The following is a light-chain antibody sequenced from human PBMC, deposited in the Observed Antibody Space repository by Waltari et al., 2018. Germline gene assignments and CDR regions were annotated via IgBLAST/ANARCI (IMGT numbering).Light chain of an antibody. J-gene: IGKJ5*01. CDR3: QQSYSTPRT. Sequence: DIEMTQSPSSLSASVGHRVTITCRASQSISSYLNWYQQKPGKPPKLLIYAASSLQTGVPSRFSGSGSGTDFTLTISSLQPEDVATYYCQQSYSTPRTFGQGTRLEIK. CDR1: QSISSY. CDR2: AAS. V-gene: IGKV1-39*01.